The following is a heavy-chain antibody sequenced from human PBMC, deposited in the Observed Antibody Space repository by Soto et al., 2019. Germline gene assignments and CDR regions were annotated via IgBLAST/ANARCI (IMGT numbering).Heavy chain of an antibody. D-gene: IGHD3-16*01. CDR3: ARARQYYDCELDP. V-gene: IGHV4-39*01. CDR2: IYYSGIT. J-gene: IGHJ5*02. Sequence: SDTLSLTCTVSGDSIPSNSHFWSWIRQPPGKGLEWIGSIYYSGITYYNPSLKSRVTISVDRSKNLFSLKLSSVTAADTAVYYCARARQYYDCELDPWGQGTLVTVS. CDR1: GDSIPSNSHF.